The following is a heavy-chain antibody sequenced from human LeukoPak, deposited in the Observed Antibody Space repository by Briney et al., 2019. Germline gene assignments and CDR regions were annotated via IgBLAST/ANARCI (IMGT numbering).Heavy chain of an antibody. CDR1: GYTFTGYY. Sequence: ASVKVSCKASGYTFTGYYMHWVRQAPGQGLEWMGWINPNSGGTNYAQKFQGRVTMTRDTSISTAYMELSRLRSDDTAVYYCAREADSSSYPPDRYFDYWGQGTLVTASS. J-gene: IGHJ4*02. CDR3: AREADSSSYPPDRYFDY. D-gene: IGHD6-13*01. V-gene: IGHV1-2*02. CDR2: INPNSGGT.